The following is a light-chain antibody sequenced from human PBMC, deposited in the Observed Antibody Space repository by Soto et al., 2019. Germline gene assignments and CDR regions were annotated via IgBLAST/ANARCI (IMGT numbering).Light chain of an antibody. V-gene: IGKV3-20*01. Sequence: EFVLTQSPGTLSLSAGDSATLSCRGSQSLTNSFIAWYQQRTGQAPRLLIYDTSSRASGIPDRLSGSGSGTDLNLTISRLETEDFAVFYCQKYGTSEIIFGQGTRLEIK. CDR1: QSLTNSF. J-gene: IGKJ5*01. CDR3: QKYGTSEII. CDR2: DTS.